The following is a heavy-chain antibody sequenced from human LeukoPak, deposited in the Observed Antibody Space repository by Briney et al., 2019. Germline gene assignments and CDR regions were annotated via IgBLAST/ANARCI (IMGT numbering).Heavy chain of an antibody. CDR1: GDSINSRSYY. CDR3: ARRVAVAGLNWYFDL. V-gene: IGHV4-39*01. Sequence: SETPSLTCTVSGDSINSRSYYWDWIRQPPGKGLEWIGNLYYGGNTHYNPSLKSRVTISADTSNNQFSLNLSSVTAADTAVYYCARRVAVAGLNWYFDLWGRGTLVTVSS. J-gene: IGHJ2*01. D-gene: IGHD6-19*01. CDR2: LYYGGNT.